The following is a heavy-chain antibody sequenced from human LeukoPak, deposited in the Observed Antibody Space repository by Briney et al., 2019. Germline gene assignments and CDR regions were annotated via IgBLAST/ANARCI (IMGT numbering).Heavy chain of an antibody. J-gene: IGHJ6*02. V-gene: IGHV3-21*01. D-gene: IGHD3-22*01. Sequence: PGGSLRLSCAASGFTFSSYSMNWVRQAPGKGLEWGSSISSSSSYIYYADSVKGRFTISRDNAKNSLYLQMNSLRAEDTAVYYCARAQYYYDSSGTERYYYYGMDVWGQGTTVTVSS. CDR1: GFTFSSYS. CDR2: ISSSSSYI. CDR3: ARAQYYYDSSGTERYYYYGMDV.